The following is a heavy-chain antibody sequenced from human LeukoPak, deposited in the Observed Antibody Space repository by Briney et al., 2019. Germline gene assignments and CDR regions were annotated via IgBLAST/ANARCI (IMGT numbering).Heavy chain of an antibody. CDR1: GFTVSSNY. V-gene: IGHV3-66*01. D-gene: IGHD3-22*01. CDR2: IYSGGTT. J-gene: IGHJ4*02. CDR3: ARDSSGLSYFDY. Sequence: PGGSLRLSCAASGFTVSSNYMSWVRQAPGKGLEWASVIYSGGTTYYADSVKGRFTISRDNSKNTLYLQMNSLRAEDTAVYYCARDSSGLSYFDYWGQGTLVTVSS.